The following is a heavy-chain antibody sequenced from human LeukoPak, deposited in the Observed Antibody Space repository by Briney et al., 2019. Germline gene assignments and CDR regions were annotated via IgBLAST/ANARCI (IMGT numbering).Heavy chain of an antibody. V-gene: IGHV3-30-3*01. CDR2: MSSDGNAI. CDR1: GFTFTAYL. J-gene: IGHJ4*02. CDR3: VRESEYYFDHSASFDY. D-gene: IGHD3-22*01. Sequence: GGSLRLSCAASGFTFTAYLIHWVPEAPGKGLEWVAVMSSDGNAIFYADSVKGRFTISRDNSKNTLYLQMNSLRAEDTAVYYCVRESEYYFDHSASFDYWGQGALVTVSS.